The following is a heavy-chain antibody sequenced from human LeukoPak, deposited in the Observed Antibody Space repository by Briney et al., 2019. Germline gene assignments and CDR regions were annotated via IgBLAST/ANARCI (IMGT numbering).Heavy chain of an antibody. J-gene: IGHJ4*02. CDR2: IYYSGST. CDR3: ARQGVRGVPDY. CDR1: GGSISSYY. Sequence: TSETLSLTCTVSGGSISSYYWSWIRQPPGKGLEWIGYIYYSGSTSYNTSLKSRVTISVDTSKNQFSLKLSSVTAADTAVYYCARQGVRGVPDYWGQGTLVTVSS. D-gene: IGHD3-10*01. V-gene: IGHV4-59*08.